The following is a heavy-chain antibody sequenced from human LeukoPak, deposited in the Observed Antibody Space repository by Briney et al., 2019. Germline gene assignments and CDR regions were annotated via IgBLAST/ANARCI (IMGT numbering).Heavy chain of an antibody. J-gene: IGHJ5*02. CDR2: INHSGST. V-gene: IGHV4-34*01. CDR3: ARGWRVRYYYGSGSRWFDP. D-gene: IGHD3-10*01. Sequence: PSETLSLTCAVYGGSFSDYYWNWIRQPPGKGLEWIGEINHSGSTNYNPSLKSRVTISVDTSKNQFSLKLSSVTAADTAVYYCARGWRVRYYYGSGSRWFDPWGQGTLVTVSS. CDR1: GGSFSDYY.